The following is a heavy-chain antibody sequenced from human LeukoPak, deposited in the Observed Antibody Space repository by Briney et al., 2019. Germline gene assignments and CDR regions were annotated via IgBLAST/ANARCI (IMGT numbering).Heavy chain of an antibody. CDR3: AKDRALRGRGLYYFDC. CDR1: GFTFDDYA. V-gene: IGHV3-9*01. CDR2: ISWNSGSI. D-gene: IGHD3-10*01. J-gene: IGHJ4*02. Sequence: GRSLRLSCAASGFTFDDYAMHWVRQAPGKGLEWVSGISWNSGSIGYADSMKGRFTISRDNAKNSLYLQMNSLRSEDTALYYCAKDRALRGRGLYYFDCWGQGTLVTVSS.